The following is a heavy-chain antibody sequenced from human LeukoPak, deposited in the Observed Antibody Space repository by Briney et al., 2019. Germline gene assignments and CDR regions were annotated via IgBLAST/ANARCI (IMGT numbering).Heavy chain of an antibody. V-gene: IGHV3-33*08. CDR3: ARDLEDSSPFGAFDT. J-gene: IGHJ3*02. CDR2: IWFDGIRK. D-gene: IGHD3-22*01. Sequence: GGSLRLSCAASGFTFSSYGMHWVRQAPGKGLEWVAAIWFDGIRKYYADSVKGRLTISRDNSKNTLYLQMNSLRAEDTAVYYCARDLEDSSPFGAFDTWGQGTMVTVSS. CDR1: GFTFSSYG.